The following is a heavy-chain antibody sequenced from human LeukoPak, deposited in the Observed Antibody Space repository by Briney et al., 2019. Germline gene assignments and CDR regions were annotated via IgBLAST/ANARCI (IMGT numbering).Heavy chain of an antibody. CDR3: ARALVVVPAAKAVVSYNWFDP. J-gene: IGHJ5*02. CDR2: INSDGSIT. V-gene: IGHV3-74*01. D-gene: IGHD2-2*01. CDR1: GFTFTTYW. Sequence: PGGSLRLSCAASGFTFTTYWMHWVRQAPGKGLVWVSHINSDGSITSYADSVKGRFTISRDNAKNTLYLQMNSLRAEDTAVYYCARALVVVPAAKAVVSYNWFDPWGQGTLVTVSS.